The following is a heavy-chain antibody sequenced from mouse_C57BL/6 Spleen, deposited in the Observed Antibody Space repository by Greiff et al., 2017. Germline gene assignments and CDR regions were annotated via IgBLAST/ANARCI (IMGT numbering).Heavy chain of an antibody. J-gene: IGHJ1*03. CDR3: ATYGSSFWYSEV. D-gene: IGHD1-1*01. V-gene: IGHV5-17*01. Sequence: EVMLVESGGGLVKPGGSLKLSCAASGFTFSDYGMHWVRQAPEKGLEWVAYISSGSSTIYYADTVKGRFTISRDNAKNTLFLQMTSLRSEDTAMYYCATYGSSFWYSEVWGTGTTGSVSS. CDR1: GFTFSDYG. CDR2: ISSGSSTI.